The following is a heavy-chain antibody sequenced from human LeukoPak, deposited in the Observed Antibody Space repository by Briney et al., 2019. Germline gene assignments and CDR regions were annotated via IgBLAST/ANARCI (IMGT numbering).Heavy chain of an antibody. CDR1: GFTFGDYA. V-gene: IGHV3-21*01. D-gene: IGHD3-22*01. CDR2: ISSSSSYI. CDR3: ARALDSSGYFFWDY. J-gene: IGHJ4*02. Sequence: PGRSLRLSCTASGFTFGDYAMSWVRQAPGKGLEWVSSISSSSSYIYYADSVKGRFTISRDNAKNSLYLQMNSLRAEDTAVYYCARALDSSGYFFWDYWGQGTLVTVSS.